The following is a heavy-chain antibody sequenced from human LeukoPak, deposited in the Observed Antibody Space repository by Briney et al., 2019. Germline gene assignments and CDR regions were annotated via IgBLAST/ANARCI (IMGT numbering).Heavy chain of an antibody. J-gene: IGHJ4*02. CDR1: GFTFSSYS. CDR3: ARGYYDSSGYYYFDY. CDR2: ISSSSSYT. Sequence: PGGSLRLSCAASGFTFSSYSMNWVRQAPGKGLEWVSSISSSSSYTYYADSVKGRFTISRDNAKNSLYLQMNSLRAEDTAVYYCARGYYDSSGYYYFDYWGQGTLVTVSS. D-gene: IGHD3-22*01. V-gene: IGHV3-21*01.